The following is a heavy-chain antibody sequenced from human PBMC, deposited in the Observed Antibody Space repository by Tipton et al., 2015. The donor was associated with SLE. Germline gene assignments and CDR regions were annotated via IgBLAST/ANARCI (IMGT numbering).Heavy chain of an antibody. V-gene: IGHV3-13*01. CDR1: GFNFSSHD. Sequence: SLRLSCAASGFNFSSHDMHWVRQGSGKGLEWVSGIGPAGDSYYPDSVQGRFTISRENAKNSLYLQMNSLRGGDTAVYYCVREGTEMEFDYWGQGTLVTVSS. CDR2: IGPAGDS. D-gene: IGHD5-24*01. CDR3: VREGTEMEFDY. J-gene: IGHJ4*02.